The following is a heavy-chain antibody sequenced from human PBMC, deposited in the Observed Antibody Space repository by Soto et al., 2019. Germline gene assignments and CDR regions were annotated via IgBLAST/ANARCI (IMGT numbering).Heavy chain of an antibody. Sequence: QVQLQESGPGLVKPSETLSLTCTVSGGSINSYYWSWIRQPPGKGLEWIGYVFHIGSTNYNPSLKSRVTISVDTSKNQISLKLSSVTAADTAVYYCARDVAEADAFDIWGQGTMVTVSS. J-gene: IGHJ3*02. CDR3: ARDVAEADAFDI. CDR2: VFHIGST. V-gene: IGHV4-59*01. CDR1: GGSINSYY.